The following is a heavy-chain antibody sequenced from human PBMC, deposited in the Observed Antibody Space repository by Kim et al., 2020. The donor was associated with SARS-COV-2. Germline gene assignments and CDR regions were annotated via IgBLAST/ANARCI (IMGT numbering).Heavy chain of an antibody. CDR3: TTVWQDGMDV. Sequence: TDYAAPVKGRFTISRDDSKNTLYLQMNSLKTEDTAVYYCTTVWQDGMDVWGQGTTVTVSS. D-gene: IGHD3-16*01. J-gene: IGHJ6*02. CDR2: T. V-gene: IGHV3-15*01.